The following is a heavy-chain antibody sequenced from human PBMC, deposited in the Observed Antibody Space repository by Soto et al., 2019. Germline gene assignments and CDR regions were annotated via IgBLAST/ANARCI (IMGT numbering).Heavy chain of an antibody. CDR3: ARQDCSSTSCYVLGVDYYYYGMDV. V-gene: IGHV3-21*01. Sequence: PGGSLRLSCAASGFTFSSYSMNWVRQAPGKGLEWVSSISSSSSYIYYADSVKGRFTISRDNAKNSLYLQMNSLRAEDTAVYYCARQDCSSTSCYVLGVDYYYYGMDVWGQGTTVTAP. CDR1: GFTFSSYS. J-gene: IGHJ6*02. D-gene: IGHD2-2*01. CDR2: ISSSSSYI.